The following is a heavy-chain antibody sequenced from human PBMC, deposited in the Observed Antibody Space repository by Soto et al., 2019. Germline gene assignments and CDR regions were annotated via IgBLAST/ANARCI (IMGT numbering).Heavy chain of an antibody. Sequence: QVQLVQSGAEVKKPGASVKVSCKASGYTFTGYYMHWVRQAPGQGLEWMGWINPNSGGTNYAQKFQGWVTMTRDTSISTAYMELSRLRSDDTAVYYCAIDRNSSGWYRRGIYYFDYWGQGTLVTVSS. J-gene: IGHJ4*02. V-gene: IGHV1-2*04. CDR3: AIDRNSSGWYRRGIYYFDY. D-gene: IGHD6-19*01. CDR1: GYTFTGYY. CDR2: INPNSGGT.